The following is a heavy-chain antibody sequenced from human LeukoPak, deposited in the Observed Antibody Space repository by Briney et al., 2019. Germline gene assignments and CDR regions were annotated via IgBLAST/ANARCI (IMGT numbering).Heavy chain of an antibody. CDR3: ARGSGTYCSSTSCYAGSIYYYYYMDV. Sequence: SETLSLTCTVSGYSISSGYYWSWIRQPPGKGLEWIGEINHSGSTNYNPSLKSRVTISVDTSKKQFSLKLSSVTAADTAVYYCARGSGTYCSSTSCYAGSIYYYYYMDVWGKGTTVTVSS. V-gene: IGHV4-38-2*02. J-gene: IGHJ6*03. CDR1: GYSISSGYY. CDR2: INHSGST. D-gene: IGHD2-2*01.